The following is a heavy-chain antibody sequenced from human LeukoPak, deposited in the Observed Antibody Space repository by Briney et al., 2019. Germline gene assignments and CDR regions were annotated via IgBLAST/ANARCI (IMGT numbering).Heavy chain of an antibody. CDR1: GFTFSSYA. J-gene: IGHJ3*02. Sequence: PGGSLRLSCAASGFTFSSYAMSWVRQAPGKGLEWVSAISGSGDSTYYADSVKGRFTISRDNSKNTLYLQMNSLRAEDTAVYYCANYDSSGYYYINDAFDIWGQGTMVTVSA. CDR3: ANYDSSGYYYINDAFDI. D-gene: IGHD3-22*01. V-gene: IGHV3-23*01. CDR2: ISGSGDST.